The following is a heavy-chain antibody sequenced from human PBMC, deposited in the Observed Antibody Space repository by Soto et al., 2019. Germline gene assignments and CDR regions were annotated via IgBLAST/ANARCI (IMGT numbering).Heavy chain of an antibody. Sequence: QVQLQESGPGLVKPSETLSLTCTVSGGSISSYYWSWIRQPPGKGLEWIGYIYYSGSTNYNPSLKRRVTKSVDTSKNQFSLKLSSVTAADTAGYYCARLYSSSSGWFDPWGQGTLVTVSS. D-gene: IGHD6-6*01. CDR2: IYYSGST. CDR3: ARLYSSSSGWFDP. V-gene: IGHV4-59*01. J-gene: IGHJ5*02. CDR1: GGSISSYY.